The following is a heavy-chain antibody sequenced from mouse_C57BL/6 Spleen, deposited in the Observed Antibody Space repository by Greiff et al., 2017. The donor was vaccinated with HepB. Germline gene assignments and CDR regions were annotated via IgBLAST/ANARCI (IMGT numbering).Heavy chain of an antibody. CDR3: ATPYYCGSSRGAMDY. CDR2: IHPNSGST. D-gene: IGHD1-1*01. CDR1: GYTFTSYW. J-gene: IGHJ4*01. V-gene: IGHV1-64*01. Sequence: QVQLQHPGAELVKPGASVKLSCKASGYTFTSYWMHWVKQRPGQGLEWIGMIHPNSGSTNYNEKFKSKATLTVDKSSSTAYMQLSSLTSEDSAVYYCATPYYCGSSRGAMDYWGQGTSVTVSS.